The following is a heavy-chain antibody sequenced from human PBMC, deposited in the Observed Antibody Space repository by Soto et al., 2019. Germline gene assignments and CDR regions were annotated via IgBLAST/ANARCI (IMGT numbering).Heavy chain of an antibody. D-gene: IGHD4-17*01. V-gene: IGHV4-59*08. J-gene: IGHJ4*02. Sequence: PSETLSLTCTVSGGSISSYYWSWIRQPPWKGLEWIGYIYYSGSTNYNPSLKSRVTISVDTSKNQLSLKLSSVTAADTAVYYCARRYGYYFDYWGQGTLVTGSS. CDR2: IYYSGST. CDR3: ARRYGYYFDY. CDR1: GGSISSYY.